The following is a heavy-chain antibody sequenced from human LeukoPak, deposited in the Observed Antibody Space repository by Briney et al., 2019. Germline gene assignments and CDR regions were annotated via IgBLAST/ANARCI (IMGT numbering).Heavy chain of an antibody. CDR1: GFTFSSYS. J-gene: IGHJ4*02. D-gene: IGHD3-10*01. V-gene: IGHV3-21*04. Sequence: GGSLRLSCAASGFTFSSYSMNWVRQAPGKGLEWVSSISSSSSYIYYADSVKGRFTISRDNSKNTLYLQTNSLRAEDTAVYYCAKDSGYYGSGSYYYFDYWGQGTLVTVSS. CDR3: AKDSGYYGSGSYYYFDY. CDR2: ISSSSSYI.